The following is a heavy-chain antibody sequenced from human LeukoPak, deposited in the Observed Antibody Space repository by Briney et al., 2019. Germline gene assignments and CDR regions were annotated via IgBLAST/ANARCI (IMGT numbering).Heavy chain of an antibody. CDR2: IYYSGST. CDR1: VLSITHYTYY. J-gene: IGHJ4*02. V-gene: IGHV4-31*03. D-gene: IGHD3-10*01. CDR3: ARTTGFTAFGGFDF. Sequence: SQTLSLTCTVSVLSITHYTYYWSWIRQPPGGGLEWLGYIYYSGSTYSNPSLKSRIFISLDSSQNQFSLTVTSVTAADTALYYCARTTGFTAFGGFDFWGQGALVTVSS.